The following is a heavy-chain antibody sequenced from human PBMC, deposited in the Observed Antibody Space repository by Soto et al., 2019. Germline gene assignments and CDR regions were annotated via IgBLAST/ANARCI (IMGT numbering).Heavy chain of an antibody. CDR2: IYYSGST. CDR1: GGSISSSSYY. J-gene: IGHJ4*02. D-gene: IGHD3-22*01. CDR3: ARRGYDSSGYYYSTLYYFDY. Sequence: QLQLQESGPGLVKPSETLSLTCTVSGGSISSSSYYWGWIRQPPGKGLEWIGSIYYSGSTYYNPSLKSRVTLSVDTSKNQFSLKLSSGTAADTAVYYCARRGYDSSGYYYSTLYYFDYWGQGTLVTVSS. V-gene: IGHV4-39*01.